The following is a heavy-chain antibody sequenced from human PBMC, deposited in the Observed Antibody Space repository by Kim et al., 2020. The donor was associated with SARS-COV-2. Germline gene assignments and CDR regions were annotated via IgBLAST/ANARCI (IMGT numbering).Heavy chain of an antibody. V-gene: IGHV3-48*02. Sequence: GGSLRLSCAASGFTFSSYSMNWVRQAPGKGLEWVSYISSSSSTIYYADSVKGRFTISRDNAKNSLYLQMNSLRDEDTAVYYCARGHCSSTSCYIGDPWGQGTLVTVSS. D-gene: IGHD2-2*02. CDR2: ISSSSSTI. J-gene: IGHJ5*02. CDR3: ARGHCSSTSCYIGDP. CDR1: GFTFSSYS.